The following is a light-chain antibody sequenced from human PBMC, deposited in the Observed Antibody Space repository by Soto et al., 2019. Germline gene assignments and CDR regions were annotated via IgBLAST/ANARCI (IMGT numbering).Light chain of an antibody. J-gene: IGKJ4*01. Sequence: EVVMTQSPATVSVSPGERTSLSCRASQSIGTNLGWYRQKPGQAPRLLISKTSTRATGVPARFSGSGSGTEFTLTISSLQSEDIAVYYCQQYAGWPLTFGGGTKVDIK. CDR1: QSIGTN. CDR2: KTS. V-gene: IGKV3-15*01. CDR3: QQYAGWPLT.